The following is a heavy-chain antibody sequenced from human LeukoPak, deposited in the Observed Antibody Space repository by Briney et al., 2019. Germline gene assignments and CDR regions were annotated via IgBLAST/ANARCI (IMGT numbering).Heavy chain of an antibody. CDR2: ISAYNGNT. D-gene: IGHD2-15*01. V-gene: IGHV1-18*01. CDR3: ASNDIVVVVAATPGHYYYGMDV. J-gene: IGHJ6*02. Sequence: ASVKVSCKASGYTFTSYGISWVRQAPGQGLERMRWISAYNGNTNYAQKFQGRVTITADESTSTAYMELSSLRSEDTAVYYCASNDIVVVVAATPGHYYYGMDVWGQGTTVTVSS. CDR1: GYTFTSYG.